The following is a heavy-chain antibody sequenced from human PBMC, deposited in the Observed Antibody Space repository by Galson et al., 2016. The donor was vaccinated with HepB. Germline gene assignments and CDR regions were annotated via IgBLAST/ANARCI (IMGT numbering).Heavy chain of an antibody. CDR2: INLGGST. CDR1: DGSFSGYY. D-gene: IGHD1-14*01. V-gene: IGHV4-34*01. CDR3: ARQAVTLYYFDY. J-gene: IGHJ4*02. Sequence: EPLSLTCTVYDGSFSGYYWTWIRQAPGEGLEWIGEINLGGSTICNPSLKSRVTISLDTSKKQFSLNLNSVTAADTAVYYCARQAVTLYYFDYWGQGTLVTVSS.